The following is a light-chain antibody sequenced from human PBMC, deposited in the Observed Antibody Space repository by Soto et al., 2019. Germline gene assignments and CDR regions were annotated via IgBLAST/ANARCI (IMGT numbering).Light chain of an antibody. CDR3: QQRSNWPG. J-gene: IGKJ4*02. CDR2: DAS. Sequence: EIVLTQSPATLSLSPGERATLSCRASQSVSSYLAWYQQKPGQAPRLLIYDASNRATGIPARFSGSGSGTDFTLTISSREPEDFAGYYCQQRSNWPGFGGGTKVEIK. V-gene: IGKV3-11*01. CDR1: QSVSSY.